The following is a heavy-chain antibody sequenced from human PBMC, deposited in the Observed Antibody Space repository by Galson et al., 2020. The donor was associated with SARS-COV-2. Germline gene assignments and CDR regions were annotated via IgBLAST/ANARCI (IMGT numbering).Heavy chain of an antibody. CDR2: IYPGDSDT. CDR3: AKTSENARLGFGDVYFDY. D-gene: IGHD3-10*01. CDR1: GYRFTNYW. V-gene: IGHV5-51*01. Sequence: GESLKISCQASGYRFTNYWIGWVRQMPGKGLEWMGIIYPGDSDTRYNPSFQGQVTISTDKSISTAYLQWSSLKASDSAIYYCAKTSENARLGFGDVYFDYWGQGTPVTVSS. J-gene: IGHJ4*02.